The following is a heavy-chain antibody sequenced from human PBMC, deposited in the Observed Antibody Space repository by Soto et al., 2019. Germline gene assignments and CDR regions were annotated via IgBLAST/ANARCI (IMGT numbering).Heavy chain of an antibody. CDR2: IVPMLGTP. D-gene: IGHD1-26*01. J-gene: IGHJ6*02. Sequence: QVQLVQSGAEVKEPGSSVRVSCKASGGTFDNFIMNWVRQTPGQGLEWMGGIVPMLGTPTYAEKFKGRVTISATGSTRTMYMEVTSLRSYDTAIYYCPRNVTYSSSLSQYSGMDVRGQVTTVTVSS. V-gene: IGHV1-69*01. CDR1: GGTFDNFI. CDR3: PRNVTYSSSLSQYSGMDV.